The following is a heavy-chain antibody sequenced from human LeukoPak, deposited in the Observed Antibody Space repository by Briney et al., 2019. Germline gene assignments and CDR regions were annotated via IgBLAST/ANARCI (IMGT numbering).Heavy chain of an antibody. Sequence: ASVKVSCKASGYTFTGYYLHWVRQAPGQGPEWMGWINPNSRGTNYAQKFQGRVTMTWDTSITTAYMEVSRLTTDDTAVYYCARGRSVAVAVWSPPIDYWGQGTLVTVSS. V-gene: IGHV1-2*02. J-gene: IGHJ4*02. CDR1: GYTFTGYY. D-gene: IGHD6-19*01. CDR2: INPNSRGT. CDR3: ARGRSVAVAVWSPPIDY.